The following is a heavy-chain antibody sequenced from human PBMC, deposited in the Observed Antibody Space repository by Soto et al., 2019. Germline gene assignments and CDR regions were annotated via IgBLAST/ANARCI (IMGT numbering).Heavy chain of an antibody. Sequence: GGSLRLSCAASGFTFDDYAMHWVRQAPGKGLEWVSGISWNSGSIGYADSVKGRFTISRDNAKNSLYLQMNSLRAEDTALYYCAKASAEYYYDSSGPFFDIWGQGTMVTVSS. V-gene: IGHV3-9*01. CDR3: AKASAEYYYDSSGPFFDI. CDR1: GFTFDDYA. J-gene: IGHJ3*02. CDR2: ISWNSGSI. D-gene: IGHD3-22*01.